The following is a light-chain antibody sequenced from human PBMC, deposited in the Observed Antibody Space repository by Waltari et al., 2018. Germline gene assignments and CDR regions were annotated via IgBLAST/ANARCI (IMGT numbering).Light chain of an antibody. CDR1: SSDVGGYNY. CDR3: SSYISSSTLEL. V-gene: IGLV2-14*03. CDR2: DVS. Sequence: QYALTQPASVSGSPGQSITISCTGTSSDVGGYNYVSWYQQHPGKAPKLMIYDVSNRPSGVSNRCSGSKSGNTASLTISGLQAEDEADYYCSSYISSSTLELFGGGTSLTVL. J-gene: IGLJ2*01.